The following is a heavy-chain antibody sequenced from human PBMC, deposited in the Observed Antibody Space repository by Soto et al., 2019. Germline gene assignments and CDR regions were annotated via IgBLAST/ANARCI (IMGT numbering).Heavy chain of an antibody. CDR1: GGTFSSYA. CDR3: AREEYYYGSGSYRPYYYYGMDV. Sequence: QVQLVQSGAEVKKPGSSVKVSCKASGGTFSSYANSWVRQAPGQGLEWMGGIIPIFGTANYAQKFQGRVTITADKSTSTAYMELSSLRSEDTAVYYCAREEYYYGSGSYRPYYYYGMDVWGQGTTVTVSS. V-gene: IGHV1-69*06. J-gene: IGHJ6*02. CDR2: IIPIFGTA. D-gene: IGHD3-10*01.